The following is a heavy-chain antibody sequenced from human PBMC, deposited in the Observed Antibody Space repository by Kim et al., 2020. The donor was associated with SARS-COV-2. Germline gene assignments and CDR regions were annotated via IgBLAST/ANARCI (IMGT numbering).Heavy chain of an antibody. Sequence: GGSMRLSCATSGFTFGDYPISLFRQAPGRGLEWVGFIISNVTGGTPDYAASVKDRFTISRDDSGGIAYLLMNGLKTEDTAMYYCSRDVWGRPYAQCSSVGCFTWGRGTLVTVSS. V-gene: IGHV3-49*03. D-gene: IGHD2-2*01. CDR2: IISNVTGGTP. CDR3: SRDVWGRPYAQCSSVGCFT. J-gene: IGHJ5*02. CDR1: GFTFGDYP.